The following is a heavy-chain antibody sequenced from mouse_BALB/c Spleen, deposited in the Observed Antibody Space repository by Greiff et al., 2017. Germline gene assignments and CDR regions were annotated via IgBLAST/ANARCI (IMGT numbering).Heavy chain of an antibody. CDR3: ARWNYGNYGWYFDV. CDR2: ISYSGST. V-gene: IGHV3-8*02. Sequence: EVKVEESGPSLVKPSQTLSLTCSVTGDSITSGYWNWIRKFPGNKLEYMGYISYSGSTYYNPSLKSRISITRDTSKNQYYLQLNSVTTEDTATYYCARWNYGNYGWYFDVWGAGTTVTVSS. D-gene: IGHD2-1*01. CDR1: GDSITSGY. J-gene: IGHJ1*01.